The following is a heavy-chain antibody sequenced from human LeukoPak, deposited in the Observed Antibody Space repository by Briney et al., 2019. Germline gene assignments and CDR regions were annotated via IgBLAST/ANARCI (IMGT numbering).Heavy chain of an antibody. J-gene: IGHJ5*02. Sequence: SETLSLTCTVSGGSVSSGSNYWSWIRQPPGKGLEWIGYIYHSGSTYYNPSLKSRVTISVDRSKNQFSLKLSSVTAADTAVYYCAREGSRYWFDPWGQGTLVTVSS. D-gene: IGHD6-13*01. CDR3: AREGSRYWFDP. CDR1: GGSVSSGSNY. V-gene: IGHV4-30-2*01. CDR2: IYHSGST.